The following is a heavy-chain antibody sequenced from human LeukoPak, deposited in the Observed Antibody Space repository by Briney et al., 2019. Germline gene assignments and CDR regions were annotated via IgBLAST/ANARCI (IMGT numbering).Heavy chain of an antibody. CDR1: GFTVSSNY. V-gene: IGHV3-53*01. CDR2: IYSGGST. D-gene: IGHD4-17*01. Sequence: GGSLRLSCAASGFTVSSNYMSWVRQAPGKGLEWVSVIYSGGSTYYADSVKARFPISRDNSKTPLYLKMNSLQAEDTAVYYWPSPEPSTVPDAFDIWGQGTMVTVSS. J-gene: IGHJ3*02. CDR3: PSPEPSTVPDAFDI.